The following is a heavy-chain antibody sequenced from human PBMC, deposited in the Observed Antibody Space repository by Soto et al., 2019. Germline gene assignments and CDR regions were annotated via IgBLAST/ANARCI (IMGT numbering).Heavy chain of an antibody. J-gene: IGHJ4*02. D-gene: IGHD2-15*01. V-gene: IGHV4-59*01. CDR2: IYYSGSS. CDR3: ARAGAATLSDY. Sequence: QVQLQESGPGLVKPSETLSLTCTVSGGSISSYYCSWIRQPPGKGLEWMGYIYYSGSSNYNPALKSRVTISVDTSKNQFSLKLSSVTAADTAVYYCARAGAATLSDYWGQGTLVTVSS. CDR1: GGSISSYY.